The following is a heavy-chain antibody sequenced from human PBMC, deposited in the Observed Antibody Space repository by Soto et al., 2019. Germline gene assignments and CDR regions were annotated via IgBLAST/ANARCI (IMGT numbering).Heavy chain of an antibody. CDR2: ISYDRSDK. D-gene: IGHD3-22*01. Sequence: PGGSLRLSCAASGFIFRSYAMHCVRQAPGKGLEWVTVISYDRSDKYYADSAKGRFTISRDNSKNTLYLQMNSLTTEDTALYYCARDDYDSSSYYGSYYNGMDFWGQGTTVTVCS. CDR1: GFIFRSYA. J-gene: IGHJ6*02. V-gene: IGHV3-30-3*01. CDR3: ARDDYDSSSYYGSYYNGMDF.